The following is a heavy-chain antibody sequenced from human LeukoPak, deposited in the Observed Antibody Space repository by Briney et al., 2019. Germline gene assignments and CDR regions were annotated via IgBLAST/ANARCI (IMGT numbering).Heavy chain of an antibody. J-gene: IGHJ3*02. CDR2: ISGSGGST. V-gene: IGHV3-23*01. Sequence: GGSLRLSCAASGFTFSSYAMNWVRQAPGKGLEWVSAISGSGGSTYYADSVKGRFTISRDNSKNTLYLQMNSLRADGTAVYYCASDNRPIFGVDTDAFDIWGQGTMVTVSS. CDR1: GFTFSSYA. CDR3: ASDNRPIFGVDTDAFDI. D-gene: IGHD3-3*01.